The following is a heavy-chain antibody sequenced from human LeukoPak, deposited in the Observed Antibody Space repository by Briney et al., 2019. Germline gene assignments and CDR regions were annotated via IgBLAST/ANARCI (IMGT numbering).Heavy chain of an antibody. V-gene: IGHV3-7*01. CDR1: GFTFSKSW. CDR3: AREDTRISTNLMVY. D-gene: IGHD2-2*01. J-gene: IGHJ4*02. CDR2: INEDGSKK. Sequence: GGSLRLSCAASGFTFSKSWMNWVRQAPGKGLEWVGNINEDGSKKYQVDSVKGRFTISRDNARNSLYLQMSSLRAADTAVYYCAREDTRISTNLMVYWGQGTLVTVSP.